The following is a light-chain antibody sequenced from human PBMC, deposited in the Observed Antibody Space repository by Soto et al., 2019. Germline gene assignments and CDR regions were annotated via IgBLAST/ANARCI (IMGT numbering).Light chain of an antibody. J-gene: IGKJ1*01. Sequence: EIVMTQSPAILSVSPGETGTLSCRASQDIGTKLAWYQQKPGQAPRLLMYDVSTRASAAPARFSGSGSGSEFTLTIGSLQSEDFAIYFCQQYYHWRTFGQGTKVDIK. CDR1: QDIGTK. CDR3: QQYYHWRT. CDR2: DVS. V-gene: IGKV3-15*01.